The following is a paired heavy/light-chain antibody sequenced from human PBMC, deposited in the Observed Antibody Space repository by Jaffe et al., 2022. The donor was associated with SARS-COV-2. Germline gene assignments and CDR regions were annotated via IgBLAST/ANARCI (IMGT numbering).Heavy chain of an antibody. CDR3: ARMEDEESGMDV. D-gene: IGHD1-1*01. CDR2: ISSSGNTI. J-gene: IGHJ6*02. Sequence: QEQLVESGGGLVKPGGSLRLSCAASGFTFSDYYMSWMRQAPGKGLEWISYISSSGNTIYYADSVKGRFTISRDNAKNSLYLPMNSLRAEDTAVYYCARMEDEESGMDVWGQGTTVIVSS. CDR1: GFTFSDYY. V-gene: IGHV3-11*01.
Light chain of an antibody. J-gene: IGLJ3*02. CDR3: QSYDSSLNGWV. CDR2: RNS. CDR1: SSNIGAGHD. Sequence: QSELTQPPSVSGAPGQRVTISCTGGSSNIGAGHDVHWYQQLPGTAPKLLMYRNSNRPSGVPDRFSGSKSGTSASLAITGLQAEDETDYYCQSYDSSLNGWVFGGGTKLTVL. V-gene: IGLV1-40*01.